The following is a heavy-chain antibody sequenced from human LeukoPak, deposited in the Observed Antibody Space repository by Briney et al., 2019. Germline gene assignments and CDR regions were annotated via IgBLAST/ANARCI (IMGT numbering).Heavy chain of an antibody. CDR3: ARDWGIGIDHRKYFDS. D-gene: IGHD3-16*01. J-gene: IGHJ4*02. CDR2: INPNNGGS. CDR1: GYSFITHY. V-gene: IGHV1-2*02. Sequence: ASVKVSCKASGYSFITHYFHLVRQAPGQGLEWVGWINPNNGGSNYAQKFEGRVTMTSDTSFSTAYMQLSSLRSDDTAVYFCARDWGIGIDHRKYFDSWGQGTLVTVSS.